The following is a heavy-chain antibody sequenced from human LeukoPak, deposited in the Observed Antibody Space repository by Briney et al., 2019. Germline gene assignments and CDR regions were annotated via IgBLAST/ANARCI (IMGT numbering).Heavy chain of an antibody. Sequence: KSSETLSRTCTVSGGSISSCYWSWIRQPAGKGLEWIGRIYTSGSTNYNPSLKRRVTMSVDTSKNQFSLKLSSVTAADTAVYYCARGHDYSYYFDYWGQGTLVTVSS. CDR3: ARGHDYSYYFDY. D-gene: IGHD4-11*01. CDR2: IYTSGST. V-gene: IGHV4-4*07. J-gene: IGHJ4*02. CDR1: GGSISSCY.